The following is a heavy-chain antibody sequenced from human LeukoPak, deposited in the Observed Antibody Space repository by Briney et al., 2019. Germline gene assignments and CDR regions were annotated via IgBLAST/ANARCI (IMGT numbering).Heavy chain of an antibody. CDR1: GGSFSGYY. J-gene: IGHJ4*02. CDR3: ARGVIAARVFDY. CDR2: INHSGST. D-gene: IGHD6-6*01. V-gene: IGHV4-34*01. Sequence: SETLSLTCAVYGGSFSGYYWSWIRQPPAKGLEGIGEINHSGSTNYNPSLKSRVTISVDTSKNQFSLKLSSVTAADTAVYYCARGVIAARVFDYWGQGTLVTVSS.